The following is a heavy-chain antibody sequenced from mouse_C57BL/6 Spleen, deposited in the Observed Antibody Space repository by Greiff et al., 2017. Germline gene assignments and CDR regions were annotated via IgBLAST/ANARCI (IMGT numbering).Heavy chain of an antibody. V-gene: IGHV1-22*01. CDR3: ARVLLYYEYFDY. D-gene: IGHD2-4*01. Sequence: VQLKESGPELVKPGASVKMSCKASGYTFTDYNMHWVKQSHGKSLEWIGYINPNNGGTSYNQKFKGKATLTLNKSSSTAYMELRSLTSEDSAVYYRARVLLYYEYFDYWGEGTTLTVSS. CDR2: INPNNGGT. J-gene: IGHJ2*01. CDR1: GYTFTDYN.